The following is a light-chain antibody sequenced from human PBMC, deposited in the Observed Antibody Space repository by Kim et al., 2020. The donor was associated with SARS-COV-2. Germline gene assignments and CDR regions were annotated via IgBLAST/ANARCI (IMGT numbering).Light chain of an antibody. Sequence: PGKRATFSCRASHSVGSTYLAWYQQKPGQPPRLLIYGASSRATGIPDRFSGSGSGTDFTLSISRLEPEDSAVYYCQQYGHSPLTFGGGTKVDIK. CDR3: QQYGHSPLT. V-gene: IGKV3-20*01. J-gene: IGKJ4*01. CDR2: GAS. CDR1: HSVGSTY.